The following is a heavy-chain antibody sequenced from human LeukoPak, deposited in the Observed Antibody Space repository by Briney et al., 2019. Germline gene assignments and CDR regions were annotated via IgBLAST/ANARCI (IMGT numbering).Heavy chain of an antibody. CDR3: AKGDVSVTREFDY. V-gene: IGHV3-21*01. J-gene: IGHJ4*02. Sequence: GGSLRLSCAASGFTFSSYSMNWVRQAPGKGLEWVSSISSSRSYIYYADSVKGRFTISRDNAKNSLYLQMNSLRAEDTAVYYCAKGDVSVTREFDYWGQGTLVTVSS. CDR1: GFTFSSYS. D-gene: IGHD7-27*01. CDR2: ISSSRSYI.